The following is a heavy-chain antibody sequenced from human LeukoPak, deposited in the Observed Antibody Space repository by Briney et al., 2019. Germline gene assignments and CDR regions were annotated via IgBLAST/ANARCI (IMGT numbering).Heavy chain of an antibody. D-gene: IGHD6-13*01. Sequence: ASVKVSCKASGYTFTGCYMQWVRQAPGQGLEWMGWINPNSGGTNYAQKFQGRVTMTRDTSISTAYMELGRLRSDDTAVYYCARVRVQQLVHDAFDIWGQGTMVTVSS. CDR1: GYTFTGCY. CDR3: ARVRVQQLVHDAFDI. CDR2: INPNSGGT. J-gene: IGHJ3*02. V-gene: IGHV1-2*02.